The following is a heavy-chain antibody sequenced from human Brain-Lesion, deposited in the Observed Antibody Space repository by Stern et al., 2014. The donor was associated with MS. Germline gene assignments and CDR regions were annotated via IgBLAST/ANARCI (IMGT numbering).Heavy chain of an antibody. V-gene: IGHV4-39*01. D-gene: IGHD2-15*01. Sequence: VQLVESGPGLVKPSETLSLTCTVAGGSVSSTSYAWAWIRQPPGKGLEWIGTIYYSGNTYYSPSLKSRLTISPDTSKNQFSLPLRSVTAADTAVYYCAGEEDIRYCSGGSCTGNWFDPWGQGTLVTVSS. CDR2: IYYSGNT. J-gene: IGHJ5*02. CDR3: AGEEDIRYCSGGSCTGNWFDP. CDR1: GGSVSSTSYA.